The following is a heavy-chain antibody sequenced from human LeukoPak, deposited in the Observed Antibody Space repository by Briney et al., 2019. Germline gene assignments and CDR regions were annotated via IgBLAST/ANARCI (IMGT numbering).Heavy chain of an antibody. Sequence: GGSLRLSCAASGFMFRSFEMYWVRQAPGKGLEWVAYISSGASTMYYADSVKGRFTISRDDAKNSLFLQMNSLKAEDTAAYYCALLAVASDFDYWGQGTLVTVSS. D-gene: IGHD6-19*01. CDR1: GFMFRSFE. CDR2: ISSGASTM. CDR3: ALLAVASDFDY. J-gene: IGHJ4*02. V-gene: IGHV3-48*03.